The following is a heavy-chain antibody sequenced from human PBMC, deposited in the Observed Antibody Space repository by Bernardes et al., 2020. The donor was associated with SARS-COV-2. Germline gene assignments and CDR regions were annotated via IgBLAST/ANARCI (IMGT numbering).Heavy chain of an antibody. CDR2: ISTGGSTK. D-gene: IGHD5-18*01. CDR3: AREYTYGFDS. Sequence: GGPLRLSCAASGFTFSSSVMNWVRQGPGKGLEWVSYISTGGSTKYYADSVKGRFTISRDNAKNSLYLQMNSLRAEDTAVYYCAREYTYGFDSWGQGTL. CDR1: GFTFSSSV. V-gene: IGHV3-48*03. J-gene: IGHJ4*02.